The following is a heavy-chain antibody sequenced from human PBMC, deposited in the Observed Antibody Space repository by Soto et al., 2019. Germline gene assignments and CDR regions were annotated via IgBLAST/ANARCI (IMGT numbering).Heavy chain of an antibody. CDR3: AKDGNWLDVYFDI. D-gene: IGHD6-19*01. Sequence: RRLSCVASGIEFSNYAMSWVRQAPGKGLEWVSISSASGRSRYHADSVKGRFTISRDNSKNTLYLHMTNLRAEDTAVYYCAKDGNWLDVYFDIWGQGRPVTVSS. CDR2: SSASGRSR. V-gene: IGHV3-23*01. J-gene: IGHJ4*02. CDR1: GIEFSNYA.